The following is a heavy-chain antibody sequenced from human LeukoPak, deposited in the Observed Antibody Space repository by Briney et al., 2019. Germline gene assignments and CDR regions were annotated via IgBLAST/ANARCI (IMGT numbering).Heavy chain of an antibody. CDR1: GFTFSSYV. J-gene: IGHJ4*02. CDR2: ISGGGGST. V-gene: IGHV3-23*01. D-gene: IGHD6-13*01. CDR3: AKRGLAASGTDY. Sequence: SGGSLRLSCAASGFTFSSYVMSWVRQAPGKGLEWVSTISGGGGSTYYADSAKGRFTISRDNSRNTFYLQMNSLRAEDTAVYYCAKRGLAASGTDYWGQGTLVTVSS.